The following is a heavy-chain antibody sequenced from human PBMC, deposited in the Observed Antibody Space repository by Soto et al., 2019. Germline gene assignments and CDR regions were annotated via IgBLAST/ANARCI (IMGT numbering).Heavy chain of an antibody. V-gene: IGHV1-18*01. Sequence: QVQLVQSGAEVKKPGASVKVSCKASGYTFTSYGISWVRQAPGQGLEWMGWISAYNGNTNYAQKLQGRVTMTTDTTTSTAYMELRSLRSDDTAVYYCARAGLVVPVAAYYYYYMDVWGKGTTVTVSS. CDR1: GYTFTSYG. D-gene: IGHD2-2*01. CDR2: ISAYNGNT. CDR3: ARAGLVVPVAAYYYYYMDV. J-gene: IGHJ6*03.